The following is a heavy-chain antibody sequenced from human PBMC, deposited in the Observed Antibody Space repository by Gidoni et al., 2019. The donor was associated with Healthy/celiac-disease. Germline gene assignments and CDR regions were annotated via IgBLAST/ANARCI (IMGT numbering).Heavy chain of an antibody. Sequence: QLQLQESGPGLVKPSETLSLTCTVSGGSISSSRYYWGWIRQPPGKGLEWIGSIYYSGSTYYNPSLKSRVTISVDTSKNQFSLKLSSVTAADTAVYYCARLEILTGYFPDAFDIWGQGTMVTVSS. CDR1: GGSISSSRYY. V-gene: IGHV4-39*01. CDR3: ARLEILTGYFPDAFDI. J-gene: IGHJ3*02. CDR2: IYYSGST. D-gene: IGHD3-9*01.